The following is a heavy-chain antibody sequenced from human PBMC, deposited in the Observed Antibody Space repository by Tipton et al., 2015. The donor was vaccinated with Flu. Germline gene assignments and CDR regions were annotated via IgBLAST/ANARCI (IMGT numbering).Heavy chain of an antibody. D-gene: IGHD3-10*01. CDR1: GYSISSGYY. Sequence: VKPSETLSLTCIVSGYSISSGYYWGWIRQPPGKGLEWIGSIYHTGSTYYNPSLKSRVTISVDTSKNQFSLRVNSVTAADAAVYYCARGRFGGYGMDVWGQGTTVTVSS. CDR2: IYHTGST. V-gene: IGHV4-38-2*02. CDR3: ARGRFGGYGMDV. J-gene: IGHJ6*02.